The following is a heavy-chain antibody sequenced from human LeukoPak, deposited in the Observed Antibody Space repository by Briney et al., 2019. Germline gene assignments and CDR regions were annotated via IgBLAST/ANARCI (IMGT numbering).Heavy chain of an antibody. J-gene: IGHJ4*02. CDR3: ARRDCGGDCYSRGGFDY. CDR1: GYIFTNYW. Sequence: GESLKISCECSGYIFTNYWIGWVRQMPGKGLEWMGIIYPGDSDTRCSPSFQGQVTISADKSISTTYLQWSSLKASDTAMYYCARRDCGGDCYSRGGFDYWGQGSLVTVSS. V-gene: IGHV5-51*01. D-gene: IGHD2-21*02. CDR2: IYPGDSDT.